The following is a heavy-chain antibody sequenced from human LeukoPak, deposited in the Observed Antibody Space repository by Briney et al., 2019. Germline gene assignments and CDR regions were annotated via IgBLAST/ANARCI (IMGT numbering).Heavy chain of an antibody. D-gene: IGHD3-10*02. CDR2: IIPIFGTA. CDR3: ARGESVRGAFDI. Sequence: SVKVSFTASGGTFSSYAISWVRQAPGQGLEWMGGIIPIFGTANYAQKFQGRVTITTDESTSTAYMELSSLRSEDTAVYYCARGESVRGAFDIWGQGTMVTVSS. CDR1: GGTFSSYA. V-gene: IGHV1-69*05. J-gene: IGHJ3*02.